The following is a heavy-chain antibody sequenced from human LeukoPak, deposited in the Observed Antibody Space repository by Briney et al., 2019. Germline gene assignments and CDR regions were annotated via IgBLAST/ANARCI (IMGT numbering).Heavy chain of an antibody. CDR1: GGSISNYY. CDR2: INYSGST. Sequence: KSSETLSLTCTVSGGSISNYYWSWIRQPPGKGLECIGYINYSGSTNYNPSLKSRVTMSVDTSKNQFSLKLSSVTAADTAVYYCASSPGVYFDYWGQGTLVTVSS. CDR3: ASSPGVYFDY. D-gene: IGHD3-10*01. V-gene: IGHV4-59*01. J-gene: IGHJ4*02.